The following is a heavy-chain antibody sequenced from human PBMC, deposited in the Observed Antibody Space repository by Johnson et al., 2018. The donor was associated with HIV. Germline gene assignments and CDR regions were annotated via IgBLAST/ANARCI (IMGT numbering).Heavy chain of an antibody. CDR1: GFTFSSYG. CDR2: IRGSGGST. Sequence: QVQLVESGGDLVKPGGSLRLSCAASGFTFSSYGMHWVRQAPGKGLEWVSGIRGSGGSTYYAASVTCRFTISRDNSKNTLYLQMNSLSAEDTAVYYRAISGTGPDAFDIWGQGTMVTVSS. CDR3: AISGTGPDAFDI. J-gene: IGHJ3*02. V-gene: IGHV3-NL1*01.